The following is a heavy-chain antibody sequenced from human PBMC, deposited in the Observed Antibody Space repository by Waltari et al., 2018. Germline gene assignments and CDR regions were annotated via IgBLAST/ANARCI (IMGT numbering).Heavy chain of an antibody. CDR1: GGSFSGCY. V-gene: IGHV4-34*01. J-gene: IGHJ6*02. Sequence: QVQLQQWGAGLLKPSETLSLTCAVYGGSFSGCYWSWIRQPPRRVLEWDGEITHSGSTNHNPSRKSRVTISVDTSKNQFSLKLSSVTAADTAVYYCARLVMSLVDFWRGYYIDYYYYGMDVWGQGTTVTVSS. CDR3: ARLVMSLVDFWRGYYIDYYYYGMDV. D-gene: IGHD3-3*01. CDR2: ITHSGST.